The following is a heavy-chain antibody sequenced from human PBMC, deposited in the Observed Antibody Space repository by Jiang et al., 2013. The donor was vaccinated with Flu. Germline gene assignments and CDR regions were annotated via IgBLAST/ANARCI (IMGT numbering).Heavy chain of an antibody. D-gene: IGHD3-22*01. CDR2: IIPSFGIA. V-gene: IGHV1-69*01. CDR1: GGTFSRYA. J-gene: IGHJ4*02. CDR3: ARGLGDSSGYYFDY. Sequence: GSSVKVSCKASGGTFSRYAIILVRQAPGQGLEWMAGIIPSFGIANYAQKFQGRVTITADESTSTAYMELSSLRSEDTAVYYCARGLGDSSGYYFDYWGQGTLVTVSS.